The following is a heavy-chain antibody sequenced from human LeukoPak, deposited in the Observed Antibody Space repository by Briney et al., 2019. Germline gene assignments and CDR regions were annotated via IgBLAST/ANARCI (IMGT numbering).Heavy chain of an antibody. Sequence: GGSLRLSCAASGFTFSDYYMSWICQAPGKGLEWVSDMSSSGSTIYYADSVKGRFTISRDNAKNSLYLQMNSLRAEDTAVYYCAKMDIVVVVAVGYFDYWGQGTLVTVSS. CDR1: GFTFSDYY. CDR3: AKMDIVVVVAVGYFDY. CDR2: MSSSGSTI. D-gene: IGHD2-15*01. V-gene: IGHV3-11*01. J-gene: IGHJ4*02.